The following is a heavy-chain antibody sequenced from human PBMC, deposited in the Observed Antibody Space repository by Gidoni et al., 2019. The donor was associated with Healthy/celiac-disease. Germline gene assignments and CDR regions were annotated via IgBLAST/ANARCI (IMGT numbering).Heavy chain of an antibody. CDR3: AKGWVTKGYFDY. Sequence: EVQLLESGGGLVQPGGSLRRSCADSGFTFSGHAISWVRQAPGKGLDWVSAISSDSENTNYPDSVQGRFTISRDNSKNPLYPQMNRLGAGYTAVYYCAKGWVTKGYFDYWGQGALVTVSS. V-gene: IGHV3-23*01. J-gene: IGHJ4*02. D-gene: IGHD2-8*01. CDR1: GFTFSGHA. CDR2: ISSDSENT.